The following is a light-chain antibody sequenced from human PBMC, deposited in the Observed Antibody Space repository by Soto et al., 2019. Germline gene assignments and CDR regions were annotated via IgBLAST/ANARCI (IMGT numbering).Light chain of an antibody. Sequence: DIQMTQSPSTLSASVGDRVTITCRASQSISSWLAWYQQKPGKAPKLLIYKASSVESGVPSRFSGSGSGTEFTLTISSLQPDDFAAYYCQQYNSYPWTFGQGTKVEIK. V-gene: IGKV1-5*03. J-gene: IGKJ1*01. CDR1: QSISSW. CDR2: KAS. CDR3: QQYNSYPWT.